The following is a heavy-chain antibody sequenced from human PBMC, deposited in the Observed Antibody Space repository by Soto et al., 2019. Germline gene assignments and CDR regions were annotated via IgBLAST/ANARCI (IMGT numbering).Heavy chain of an antibody. J-gene: IGHJ4*02. V-gene: IGHV4-34*01. D-gene: IGHD3-22*01. CDR2: INHSGST. CDR3: ARGRVVVITDYFDY. CDR1: GGSFSGYY. Sequence: PSETLSLTCAVYGGSFSGYYWSWIRQPPGKGLEWIGEINHSGSTNYNPSLKSRVTISVDTSKNQFSLKLSSVTAADTAVYYCARGRVVVITDYFDYWGQGTLVTV.